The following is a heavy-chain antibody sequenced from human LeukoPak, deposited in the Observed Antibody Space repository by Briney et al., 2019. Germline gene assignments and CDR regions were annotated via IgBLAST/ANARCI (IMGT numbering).Heavy chain of an antibody. Sequence: ASVRVSCKASGYTFTNYGISWVRQAPGQGLEWMGWISTNSDIRTYAQTLQGRFTMTTDTATTTAYMELNNLTFDDTAVYYCARDWDAMNNCFDPWGQGTPVTVSS. CDR3: ARDWDAMNNCFDP. CDR1: GYTFTNYG. V-gene: IGHV1-18*01. D-gene: IGHD1-26*01. CDR2: ISTNSDIR. J-gene: IGHJ5*02.